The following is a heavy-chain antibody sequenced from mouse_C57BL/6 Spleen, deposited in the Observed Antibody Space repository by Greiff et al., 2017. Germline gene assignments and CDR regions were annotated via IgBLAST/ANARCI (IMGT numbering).Heavy chain of an antibody. J-gene: IGHJ2*01. V-gene: IGHV1-26*01. CDR3: ARCGYGGNYFDY. CDR1: GYTFTDYY. Sequence: VQLQQSGPELVKPGASVKISCKASGYTFTDYYMNWVKQSHGKSLEWIGDINPNNGGTSYNQKFKGKATLTVDKSSSTAYMELRSLTSEDSAVYYCARCGYGGNYFDYWGQGTTLTVSS. CDR2: INPNNGGT. D-gene: IGHD2-2*01.